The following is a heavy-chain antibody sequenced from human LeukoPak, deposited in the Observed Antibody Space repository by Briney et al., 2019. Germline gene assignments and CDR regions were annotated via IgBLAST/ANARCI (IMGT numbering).Heavy chain of an antibody. Sequence: GGSLRLSCAASGFIFSYYGMHWVRQAPGKGLEWVAFIRNDESDKYYGDSVKGRFTISRDNSKNTLYLQVNSLRTDDTAVYYCAKEGGENYWGQGTLVTVSS. V-gene: IGHV3-30*02. CDR2: IRNDESDK. J-gene: IGHJ4*02. D-gene: IGHD3-16*01. CDR3: AKEGGENY. CDR1: GFIFSYYG.